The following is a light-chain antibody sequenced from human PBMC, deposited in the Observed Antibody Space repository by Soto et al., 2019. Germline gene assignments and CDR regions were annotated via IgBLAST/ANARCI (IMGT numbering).Light chain of an antibody. CDR3: QQYENIPFA. J-gene: IGKJ3*01. CDR1: QTVNSNY. V-gene: IGKV3-20*01. CDR2: AAS. Sequence: EIVLTQSPGTLSLSPGERATLSCRASQTVNSNYLVWYQQKPGQAPRLPINAASSRATGIPERFSGSGSGTDFTLTISRLEPEDFAVYYCQQYENIPFAFGPGTKVDIK.